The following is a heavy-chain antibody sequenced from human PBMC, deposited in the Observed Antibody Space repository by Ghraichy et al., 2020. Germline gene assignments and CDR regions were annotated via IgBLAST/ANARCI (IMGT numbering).Heavy chain of an antibody. CDR3: AKESAPRGAFDI. Sequence: GGSLRLSCAASGFTFDDYAMHWVRQAPGKGLEWVSGISWNSGSIGYADSVKGRFTISRDNAKNSLYLQMNSLRAEDTALYYCAKESAPRGAFDIWGQGTMVTVSS. CDR1: GFTFDDYA. J-gene: IGHJ3*02. D-gene: IGHD6-13*01. CDR2: ISWNSGSI. V-gene: IGHV3-9*01.